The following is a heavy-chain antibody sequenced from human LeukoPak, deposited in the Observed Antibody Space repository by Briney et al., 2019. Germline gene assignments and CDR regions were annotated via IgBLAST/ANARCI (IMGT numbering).Heavy chain of an antibody. V-gene: IGHV3-11*06. Sequence: GGSLRLSCAASGFTFSDYYMSWIRQAPGKGLEWVSYITSSSSDTNYADSVKGRFTISRDNAKNTLYLQMNSLRAEDTAVYYCARETGDCSGGSCYTFDYWGQGTLVTVSS. CDR2: ITSSSSDT. CDR3: ARETGDCSGGSCYTFDY. D-gene: IGHD2-15*01. CDR1: GFTFSDYY. J-gene: IGHJ4*02.